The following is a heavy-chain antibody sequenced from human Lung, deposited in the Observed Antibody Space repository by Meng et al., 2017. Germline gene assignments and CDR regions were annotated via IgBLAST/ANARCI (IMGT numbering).Heavy chain of an antibody. CDR1: GGSFSDYY. V-gene: IGHV4-34*01. J-gene: IGHJ4*02. CDR3: ARGPTTMAHDFDY. Sequence: QVLLLQLGAGLLKSWGHLSLTVVVSGGSFSDYYVSWVRQPPGKGLEWIGEINHSGSTNYNPSLESRATISVDTSQNNLSLKLSSVTAADSAVYYCARGPTTMAHDFDYWGQGTLVTVSS. D-gene: IGHD4-11*01. CDR2: INHSGST.